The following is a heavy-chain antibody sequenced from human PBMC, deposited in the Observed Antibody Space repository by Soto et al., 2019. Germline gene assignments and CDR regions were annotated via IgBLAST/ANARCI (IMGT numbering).Heavy chain of an antibody. J-gene: IGHJ4*02. CDR3: AKDDVDTAMVTRPNHFGSGYYFDY. CDR2: ISYDGSNK. CDR1: GFTFGSYG. Sequence: GGSLRLSCAASGFTFGSYGMHWVRQAPGKGLEWVAVISYDGSNKYYADSVKGRFTISRDNSKNTLYLQMNSLRAEDTAVYYCAKDDVDTAMVTRPNHFGSGYYFDYWGQGTLVTVSS. V-gene: IGHV3-30*18. D-gene: IGHD5-18*01.